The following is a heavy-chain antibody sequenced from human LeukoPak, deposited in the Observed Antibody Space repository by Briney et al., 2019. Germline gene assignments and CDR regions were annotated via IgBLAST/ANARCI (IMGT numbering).Heavy chain of an antibody. J-gene: IGHJ4*02. CDR1: GYTFTSYD. CDR3: ARGTALITTTVTTLCDY. V-gene: IGHV1-8*01. D-gene: IGHD4-17*01. Sequence: ASVKVSCKASGYTFTSYDINWVRQATGQGLEWMGWMNPNSGNTGYAQKFQGRVTMTRNTSISTAYMELSSLRSEDTAVYYCARGTALITTTVTTLCDYWGQGTLVTVSS. CDR2: MNPNSGNT.